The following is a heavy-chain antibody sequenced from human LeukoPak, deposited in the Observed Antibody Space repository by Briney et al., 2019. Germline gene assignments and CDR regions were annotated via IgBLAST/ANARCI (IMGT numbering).Heavy chain of an antibody. J-gene: IGHJ4*02. D-gene: IGHD3-9*01. V-gene: IGHV3-21*01. CDR1: RFTFSSYN. CDR3: ATGRAGHFDWLYREYYFDY. Sequence: AGSLRLSCAASRFTFSSYNMNWVRQAPGKGMEWGSCTSSSRTYIYYADSVKVRFTISRDNAKNSLYLQMNSLRAEDAAVYCCATGRAGHFDWLYREYYFDYWGQGTRVTVSS. CDR2: TSSSRTYI.